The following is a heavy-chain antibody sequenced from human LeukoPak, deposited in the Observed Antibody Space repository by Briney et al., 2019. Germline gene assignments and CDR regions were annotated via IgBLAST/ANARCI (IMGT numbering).Heavy chain of an antibody. CDR3: AEGYRSGSYMV. CDR2: ISSSSSYI. Sequence: AGSLRLSCAASGFTFSSYSMNWVRQAPGKGLEWVSSISSSSSYIYYADSVKGRFTISRDNAKNSLYLQMNSLRAEDTAVYYCAEGYRSGSYMVWGQGTLVTVSS. J-gene: IGHJ4*02. D-gene: IGHD3-10*01. CDR1: GFTFSSYS. V-gene: IGHV3-21*01.